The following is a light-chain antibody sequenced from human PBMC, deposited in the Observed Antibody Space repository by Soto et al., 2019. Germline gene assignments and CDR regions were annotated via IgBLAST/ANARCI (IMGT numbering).Light chain of an antibody. CDR1: QSLLHSNGYNY. CDR2: LGS. V-gene: IGKV2-28*01. CDR3: RQALKTPGT. J-gene: IGKJ2*01. Sequence: DIVMTQSPLSLPVTPGEPASISCRSSQSLLHSNGYNYLDWYLQKPGQSPQLLIYLGSNLASGVPDRFSGSGSGTDCTLKISRVEAEEVGVYYCRQALKTPGTFGQGAKLQIK.